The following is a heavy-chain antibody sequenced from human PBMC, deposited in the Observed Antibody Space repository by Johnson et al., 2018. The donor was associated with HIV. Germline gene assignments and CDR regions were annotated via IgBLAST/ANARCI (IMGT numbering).Heavy chain of an antibody. Sequence: VQLVESGGGVARPGGSLRLSCVASGFTFDDYGMSWDRHAPGKGLEWVSIIYSGGSKYYADSVKGRFTISRDNSKNTLYLQMNSLRAEDTAVYYCASALCTWGAFDIWGQGTMVTVSS. J-gene: IGHJ3*02. CDR1: GFTFDDYG. D-gene: IGHD2-8*01. V-gene: IGHV3-66*02. CDR3: ASALCTWGAFDI. CDR2: IYSGGSK.